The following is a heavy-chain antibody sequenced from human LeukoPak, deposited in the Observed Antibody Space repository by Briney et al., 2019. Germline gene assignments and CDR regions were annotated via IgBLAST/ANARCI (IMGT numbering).Heavy chain of an antibody. D-gene: IGHD5-12*01. V-gene: IGHV3-30*18. Sequence: GRSLRLSCAASGFTFSSYGMHWVRQAPGKGLEWVAVISYDGSNKYYADSVKGRFTISRDNSKNTLYLQMNSLRAEDTAVYYCAKDTGPPPLGLRYYYYGMDVWGQGTTVTVSS. CDR3: AKDTGPPPLGLRYYYYGMDV. CDR1: GFTFSSYG. J-gene: IGHJ6*02. CDR2: ISYDGSNK.